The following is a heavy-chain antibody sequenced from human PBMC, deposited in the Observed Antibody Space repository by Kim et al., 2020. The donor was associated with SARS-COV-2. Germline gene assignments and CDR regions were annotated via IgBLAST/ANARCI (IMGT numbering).Heavy chain of an antibody. D-gene: IGHD3-10*01. V-gene: IGHV4-61*01. Sequence: SETLSLTCTVSGGSVSSGSYYWSWIRQPPGKGLEWIGYIYYSGSTNYNPSLKSRVTISVDTSKNQFSLKLSSVTAADTAVYYCARDDMVRGFDYWGQGTLVTVSS. J-gene: IGHJ4*02. CDR2: IYYSGST. CDR1: GGSVSSGSYY. CDR3: ARDDMVRGFDY.